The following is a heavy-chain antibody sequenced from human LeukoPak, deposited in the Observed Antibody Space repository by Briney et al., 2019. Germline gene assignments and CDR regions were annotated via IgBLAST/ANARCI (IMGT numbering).Heavy chain of an antibody. CDR3: ARELGGSCYSCNYFDY. CDR1: GYTFTGYY. D-gene: IGHD2-15*01. CDR2: INPNSGGT. V-gene: IGHV1-2*02. Sequence: ASVKVSCKASGYTFTGYYMHWVRQAPGQGLEWMGWINPNSGGTNYAQKFQGRVTMTRDTSISTAYMELSRLRSDDTAVYYCARELGGSCYSCNYFDYWGQGTLVTVSS. J-gene: IGHJ4*02.